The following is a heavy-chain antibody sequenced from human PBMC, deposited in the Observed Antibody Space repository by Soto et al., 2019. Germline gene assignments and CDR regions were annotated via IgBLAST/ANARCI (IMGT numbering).Heavy chain of an antibody. Sequence: SETLSLTCTVSGGSISSSSYYWGWIRQPPGKGLEWIGSIYYSGSTYYNPSLKSRVTISVDTSKNQFSLKLSSVTAADTAVYYCARLSPTVTTTYYFDYWGQGTLVTVSS. CDR3: ARLSPTVTTTYYFDY. J-gene: IGHJ4*02. D-gene: IGHD4-17*01. CDR1: GGSISSSSYY. V-gene: IGHV4-39*01. CDR2: IYYSGST.